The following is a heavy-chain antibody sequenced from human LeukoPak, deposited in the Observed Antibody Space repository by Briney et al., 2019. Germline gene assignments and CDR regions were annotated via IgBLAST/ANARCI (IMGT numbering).Heavy chain of an antibody. CDR3: ARKSYDFWSGNFDY. CDR1: GYTFTSYG. Sequence: GASVKVSCKASGYTFTSYGISWVRQAPGQGLEWMGWISAYNGNTNYAQKLQGRVTMTTDTSTSTAYMELRSLRSDDTAAYYCARKSYDFWSGNFDYWGQGTLVTVSS. J-gene: IGHJ4*02. V-gene: IGHV1-18*01. D-gene: IGHD3-3*01. CDR2: ISAYNGNT.